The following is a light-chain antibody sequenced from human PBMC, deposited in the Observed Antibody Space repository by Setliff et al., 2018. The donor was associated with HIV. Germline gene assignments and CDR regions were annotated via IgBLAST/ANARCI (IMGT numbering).Light chain of an antibody. V-gene: IGLV2-23*02. J-gene: IGLJ3*02. CDR3: CSYAGSSTWV. Sequence: QSALAQPASVSGSPGQSITIPCTGTSSDVGSYNLVSWYQQHPGKVPKLMIYEVIKWPSGVSNRFSGSKSGNTASLTISGLQAEDEADYYCCSYAGSSTWVFGGGTK. CDR2: EVI. CDR1: SSDVGSYNL.